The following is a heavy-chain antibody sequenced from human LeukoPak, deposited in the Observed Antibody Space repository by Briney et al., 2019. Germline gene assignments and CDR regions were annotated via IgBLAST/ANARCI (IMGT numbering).Heavy chain of an antibody. Sequence: GVSLRLSCAASGFTFSSYSMNWVRQAPGKGLEWVSYISSSSSYIYYADSVKGRFTISRDNAKNSLYLQMNSLRAEDTAVYYCARGSSGYSYGHCLDYWGQGTLVTVSS. CDR1: GFTFSSYS. CDR2: ISSSSSYI. J-gene: IGHJ4*02. V-gene: IGHV3-21*01. D-gene: IGHD5-18*01. CDR3: ARGSSGYSYGHCLDY.